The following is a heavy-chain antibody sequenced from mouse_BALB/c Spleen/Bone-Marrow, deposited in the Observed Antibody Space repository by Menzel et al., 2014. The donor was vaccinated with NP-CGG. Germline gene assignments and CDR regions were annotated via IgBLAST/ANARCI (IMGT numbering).Heavy chain of an antibody. CDR3: ARGGNYYAMDY. CDR2: IWGDGST. CDR1: GFSLTGYG. J-gene: IGHJ4*01. V-gene: IGHV2-6-7*01. Sequence: VQLQQSGPGLVAPSQSLSITCTVSGFSLTGYGVNWVRQPPGKGLEWLGMIWGDGSTDYNSALKSRLSISKDNSKSQAFLKMNSLQTDDTARYYRARGGNYYAMDYWGQGTSVTVSS. D-gene: IGHD2-1*01.